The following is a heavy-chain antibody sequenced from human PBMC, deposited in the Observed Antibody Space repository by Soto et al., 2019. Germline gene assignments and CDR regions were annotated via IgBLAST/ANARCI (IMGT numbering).Heavy chain of an antibody. CDR2: IIPILGIT. J-gene: IGHJ3*02. Sequence: QVQLVQSGAEVRKPGSSVKVSCKASGGTFSSYTICWVRQAPGQGLVWMGRIIPILGITNYAQEFQGRVTITADRSTTTAYMALSSLRSEDTAVYYCAKVEALHASRGQLSSAFDIWGRGTMVTVSS. V-gene: IGHV1-69*02. D-gene: IGHD1-1*01. CDR1: GGTFSSYT. CDR3: AKVEALHASRGQLSSAFDI.